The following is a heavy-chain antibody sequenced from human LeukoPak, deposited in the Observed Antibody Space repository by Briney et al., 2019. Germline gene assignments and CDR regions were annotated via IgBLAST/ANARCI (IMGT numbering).Heavy chain of an antibody. CDR2: ISGYKCNT. CDR1: GYTFTPYG. D-gene: IGHD6-6*01. CDR3: ARDMIAVRPNWFDP. Sequence: APVKLSSTASGYTFTPYGISTVRQAPGQGLEWMGWISGYKCNTKYAQKLQDRVNMTTDASTSTAYMELKSLRSGDTAVYYCARDMIAVRPNWFDPWRQEPLVSVPS. J-gene: IGHJ5*02. V-gene: IGHV1-18*01.